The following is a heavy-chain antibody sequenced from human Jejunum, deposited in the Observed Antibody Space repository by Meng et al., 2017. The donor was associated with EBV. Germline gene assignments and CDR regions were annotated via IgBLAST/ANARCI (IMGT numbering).Heavy chain of an antibody. CDR1: GGPISTDNW. CDR2: IHHSGST. Sequence: AQRQESGPGLVNPARTLSLTLAVSGGPISTDNWGSWVRQPPGKGLEYIGEIHHSGSTKYNPSLKSRVTISVDKSNNHFSLKLSSVTAADTAVYYCARDRGVEDYWGQGTLVTVSS. V-gene: IGHV4-4*02. D-gene: IGHD5-24*01. CDR3: ARDRGVEDY. J-gene: IGHJ4*02.